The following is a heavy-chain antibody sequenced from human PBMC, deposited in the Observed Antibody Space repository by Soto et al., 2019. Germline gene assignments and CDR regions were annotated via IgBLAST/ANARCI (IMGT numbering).Heavy chain of an antibody. V-gene: IGHV4-61*01. J-gene: IGHJ4*02. CDR2: IYYSGST. CDR1: GGSVSSGSYY. CDR3: ARVAYYYDTRESVYFDH. Sequence: PSETLSLTCTVSGGSVSSGSYYWSWLRQPPGKGLEWIGYIYYSGSTNYNPSLKSRVTISVDTSKNQFSLKLSSVTAADTAVYYCARVAYYYDTRESVYFDHWGQGTLVTVSS. D-gene: IGHD3-22*01.